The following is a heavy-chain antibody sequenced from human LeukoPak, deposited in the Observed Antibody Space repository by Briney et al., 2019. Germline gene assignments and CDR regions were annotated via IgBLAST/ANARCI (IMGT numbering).Heavy chain of an antibody. J-gene: IGHJ4*02. CDR3: ARDHDSSGYWGYSYDY. D-gene: IGHD3-22*01. Sequence: SETLSLTCTVSGGSISSYYWSWIRQPPGKGLEWIGYIYYSGSTNYNPSLKSRVTISVDTSKNQFSLKLSSVTAADTAVYYCARDHDSSGYWGYSYDYWGQGTLVTVSS. V-gene: IGHV4-59*01. CDR1: GGSISSYY. CDR2: IYYSGST.